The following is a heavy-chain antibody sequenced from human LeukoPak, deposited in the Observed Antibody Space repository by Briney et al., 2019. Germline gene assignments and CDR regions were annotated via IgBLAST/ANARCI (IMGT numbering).Heavy chain of an antibody. V-gene: IGHV4-4*07. CDR3: AKQLGGWFDP. J-gene: IGHJ5*02. Sequence: PSETLSLTCTVSGDSIRSYYWSWIRQPAGKGLEWIGRIYSSGGTNYNPSLESRVTILVDNSKNQFSLKLRSVTAADTALYYCAKQLGGWFDPWGQGTLVTVSS. D-gene: IGHD3-16*01. CDR1: GDSIRSYY. CDR2: IYSSGGT.